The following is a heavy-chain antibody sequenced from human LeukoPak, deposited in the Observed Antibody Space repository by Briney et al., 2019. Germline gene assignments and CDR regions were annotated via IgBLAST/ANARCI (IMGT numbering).Heavy chain of an antibody. CDR1: GGSFSGYY. D-gene: IGHD6-13*01. CDR3: ARGRYLTTGGGAAAGFLDY. V-gene: IGHV4-34*01. Sequence: SETLSLTCVVSGGSFSGYYWNWTRQSPGKGLEWIGEINHSGSTNYNPSLKSRVTISVDTSQKQLSLRLSSVTAADTAVYSCARGRYLTTGGGAAAGFLDYWGQGTLVTVSS. CDR2: INHSGST. J-gene: IGHJ4*02.